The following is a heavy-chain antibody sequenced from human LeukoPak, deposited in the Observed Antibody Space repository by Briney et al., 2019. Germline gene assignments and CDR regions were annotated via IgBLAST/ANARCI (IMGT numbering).Heavy chain of an antibody. D-gene: IGHD2-2*01. Sequence: GASVKFSCKASGGTFSSYAISWVRQAPGQGLEWMGWISAYNGNTNYAQKLQGRVTMTTDTSTSTAYMELRSLRSDDTAVYYCARDTSMCRSSTSWCYRPPSYWGQGTLVTVSS. CDR1: GGTFSSYA. J-gene: IGHJ4*02. V-gene: IGHV1-18*01. CDR2: ISAYNGNT. CDR3: ARDTSMCRSSTSWCYRPPSY.